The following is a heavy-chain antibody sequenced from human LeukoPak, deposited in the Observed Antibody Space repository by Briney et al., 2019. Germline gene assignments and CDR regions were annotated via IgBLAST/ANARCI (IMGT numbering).Heavy chain of an antibody. V-gene: IGHV3-48*01. CDR3: ARARYSSSSANN. Sequence: PGGSLRLSCAASGFTFGIYAMNWVRQAPGKGLEWVSYIGPSGSNIYYADSVKGRFTISRDNSKNTLYLQMNSLRVDDTAVYYCARARYSSSSANNWGQGTLVTVSS. CDR1: GFTFGIYA. J-gene: IGHJ4*02. D-gene: IGHD6-13*01. CDR2: IGPSGSNI.